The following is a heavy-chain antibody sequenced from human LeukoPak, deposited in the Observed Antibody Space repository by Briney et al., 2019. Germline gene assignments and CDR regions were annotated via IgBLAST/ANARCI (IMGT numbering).Heavy chain of an antibody. CDR3: ASLPTFLDAFDI. J-gene: IGHJ3*02. V-gene: IGHV4-39*01. Sequence: SETLSLTCTVSGVSISSSSYYWGWIRQPPGKGLEWIGSIYYSGSTYYNPSLKSRVTIFVDTSKNQFSLKLSSVTAADTAVYYCASLPTFLDAFDIWGQGTMVTVSS. CDR1: GVSISSSSYY. CDR2: IYYSGST.